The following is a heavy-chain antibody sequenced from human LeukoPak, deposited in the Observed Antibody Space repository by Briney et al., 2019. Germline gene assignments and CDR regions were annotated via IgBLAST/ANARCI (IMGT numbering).Heavy chain of an antibody. V-gene: IGHV3-33*01. J-gene: IGHJ4*02. CDR3: ARDLGSSGWYVDVSAPPRFDY. D-gene: IGHD6-19*01. Sequence: GRSLRLSCAASGFTFSDSGMHWVRQAPGKGLEWVAVIWYDGSNKYSADSVKGRFTISRDNSKNTLYLQMNSLRAEDTAVYYCARDLGSSGWYVDVSAPPRFDYWGQGTLVTVSS. CDR1: GFTFSDSG. CDR2: IWYDGSNK.